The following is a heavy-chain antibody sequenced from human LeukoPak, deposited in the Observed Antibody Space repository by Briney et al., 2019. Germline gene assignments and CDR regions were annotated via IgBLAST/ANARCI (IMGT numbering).Heavy chain of an antibody. CDR2: ISGSGGNT. CDR3: AKQRSEVVVAATNY. Sequence: GGSLRLSCAASGFTFSSYAMSWVRQAPGKGLEWVSAISGSGGNTYYADSVKGRFTISGDNSQNTLYLQMNSLRAEDTAVYYCAKQRSEVVVAATNYWGQGTLVTVSS. D-gene: IGHD2-15*01. V-gene: IGHV3-23*01. J-gene: IGHJ4*02. CDR1: GFTFSSYA.